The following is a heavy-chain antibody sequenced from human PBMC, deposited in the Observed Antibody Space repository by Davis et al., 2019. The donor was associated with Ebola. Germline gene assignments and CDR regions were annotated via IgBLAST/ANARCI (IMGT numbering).Heavy chain of an antibody. J-gene: IGHJ4*02. CDR2: MNPNSGNT. Sequence: ASVKVSCKASGYTFISYDINWVRHAPGQGLEWMGWMNPNSGNTGYAQRFQGRVTMTRNTSISTAYMELSSLRYEDTAVYYCARRIAAGGTVIGYWGQGTLVTVSS. CDR1: GYTFISYD. D-gene: IGHD6-13*01. V-gene: IGHV1-8*01. CDR3: ARRIAAGGTVIGY.